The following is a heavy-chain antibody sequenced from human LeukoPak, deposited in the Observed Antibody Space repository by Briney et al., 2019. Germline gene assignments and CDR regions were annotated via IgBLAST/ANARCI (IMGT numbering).Heavy chain of an antibody. D-gene: IGHD6-13*01. CDR1: GLTFSSYG. CDR3: ARSSIAAAGLYFDY. J-gene: IGHJ4*02. CDR2: IWYDGSNK. V-gene: IGHV3-33*08. Sequence: GGSLRLSCAASGLTFSSYGMHWVRQAPGKGLEWVAVIWYDGSNKYYADSVKGRFTISRDNSKNTLYLQMNSLRAEDTAVYYCARSSIAAAGLYFDYWGQGTLVTVSS.